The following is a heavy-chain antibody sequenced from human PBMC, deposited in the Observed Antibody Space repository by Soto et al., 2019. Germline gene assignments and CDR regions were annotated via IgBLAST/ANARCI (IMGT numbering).Heavy chain of an antibody. D-gene: IGHD3-22*01. V-gene: IGHV3-48*01. CDR1: GFTFSSYS. CDR2: ISSSSSTI. CDR3: AKSRAKYYDSSGSGGKFDY. Sequence: PGGSLRLSCAASGFTFSSYSMNWVRQAPGKGLEWVSYISSSSSTIYYADSVKGRFTISRDNAKNSLYLQMNSLRAEDTAVYYCAKSRAKYYDSSGSGGKFDYWGQGTLVTGSS. J-gene: IGHJ4*02.